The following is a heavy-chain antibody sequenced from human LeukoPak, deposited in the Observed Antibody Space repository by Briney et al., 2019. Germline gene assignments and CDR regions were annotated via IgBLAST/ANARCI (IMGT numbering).Heavy chain of an antibody. V-gene: IGHV4-39*07. Sequence: SETLSLTCTVSGGSISSSSYYWGWIRQPPGKGLEWIGSIYYSGSTYYNPSLKSRVTISVDTSKNQFSLKLSSVTAADTAVYYCARGQGYSSGWSYTAVWGQGTLVTVSS. CDR1: GGSISSSSYY. J-gene: IGHJ4*02. D-gene: IGHD6-19*01. CDR3: ARGQGYSSGWSYTAV. CDR2: IYYSGST.